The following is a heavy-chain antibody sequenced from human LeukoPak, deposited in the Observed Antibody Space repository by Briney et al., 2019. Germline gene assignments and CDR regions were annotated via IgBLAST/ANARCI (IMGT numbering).Heavy chain of an antibody. J-gene: IGHJ6*02. CDR1: GGSISSSSYY. V-gene: IGHV4-61*05. CDR2: IYYSGST. CDR3: ARGPHSSGWYPYYYYGMDV. Sequence: SETLSLTCTVSGGSISSSSYYWGWIRQPPGKGLEWIGYIYYSGSTNYNPSLRSRVTISVDTSKNQFSLKLSSVTAADTAVYYCARGPHSSGWYPYYYYGMDVWGQGTTVTVSS. D-gene: IGHD6-19*01.